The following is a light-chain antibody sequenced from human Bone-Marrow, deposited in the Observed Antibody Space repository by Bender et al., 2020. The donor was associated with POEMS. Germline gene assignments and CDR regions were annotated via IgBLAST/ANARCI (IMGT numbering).Light chain of an antibody. CDR2: EVT. Sequence: QSALTQPPSASGSPGQSVTISCTGTGSDVGGYDYVSWYQQHPGKAPKLLICEVTKRPSGVPARFSGSKSGNTASLTVSGLQAEDEADYYCSSYTFSSGEVFGGGTKLTVL. CDR3: SSYTFSSGEV. J-gene: IGLJ2*01. CDR1: GSDVGGYDY. V-gene: IGLV2-8*01.